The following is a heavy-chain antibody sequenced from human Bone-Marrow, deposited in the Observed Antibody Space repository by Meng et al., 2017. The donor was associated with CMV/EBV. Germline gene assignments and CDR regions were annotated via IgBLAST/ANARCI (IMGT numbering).Heavy chain of an antibody. V-gene: IGHV3-23*01. CDR1: GFTFSSYA. CDR3: ATIPSINCFDP. Sequence: GGSLKISCAASGFTFSSYAMNWVRQAPGKGLEWVSAISGSGGNTYYADSVKGRFTISRDNSKNTLYLQMSSLRADDTAVYYCATIPSINCFDPWGQGTLVTVSS. J-gene: IGHJ5*02. CDR2: ISGSGGNT. D-gene: IGHD2-21*01.